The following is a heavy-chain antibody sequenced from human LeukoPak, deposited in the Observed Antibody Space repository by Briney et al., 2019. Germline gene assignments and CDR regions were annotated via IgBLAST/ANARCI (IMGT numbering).Heavy chain of an antibody. Sequence: ASVKVSCKASGYTFTNSDINWVRQAPGQGLEWMGWMDPNSGYTGYAQKFQGRVTITADESTSTAYMELSSLRSEDTAVYYCARGHGDYYAFDIWGQGTMVTVSS. D-gene: IGHD4-17*01. CDR2: MDPNSGYT. V-gene: IGHV1-8*01. CDR3: ARGHGDYYAFDI. J-gene: IGHJ3*02. CDR1: GYTFTNSD.